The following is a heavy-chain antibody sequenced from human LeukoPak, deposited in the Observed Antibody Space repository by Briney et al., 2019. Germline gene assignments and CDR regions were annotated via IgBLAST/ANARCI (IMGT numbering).Heavy chain of an antibody. Sequence: SETLSLMCSVYGGSFSDYFWSWIRQPPGKGLEWIGEIDDGGNTNYNPSLMSRVIVSMEKSKKQFSLMMRSVTAADTAVYYCARRPLRFLEWLFDWGQGTLVTVSS. CDR3: ARRPLRFLEWLFD. D-gene: IGHD3-3*01. CDR2: IDDGGNT. V-gene: IGHV4-34*01. CDR1: GGSFSDYF. J-gene: IGHJ4*02.